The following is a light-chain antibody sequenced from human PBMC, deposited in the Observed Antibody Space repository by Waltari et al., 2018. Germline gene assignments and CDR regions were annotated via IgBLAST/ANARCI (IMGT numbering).Light chain of an antibody. Sequence: RASQILSRSRLAGYKQKVGQAPRLLIYAASYRATGIPDRFSGGGSGTDFSLIITRVEPEDVALYYCQQYGSSVMYTVGQGTKLEI. CDR3: QQYGSSVMYT. V-gene: IGKV3-20*01. CDR1: QILSRSR. J-gene: IGKJ2*01. CDR2: AAS.